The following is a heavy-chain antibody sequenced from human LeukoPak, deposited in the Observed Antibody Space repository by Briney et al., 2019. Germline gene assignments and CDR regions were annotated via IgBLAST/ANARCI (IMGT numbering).Heavy chain of an antibody. CDR3: ATRGYDSSGYYYDQNLLAS. Sequence: PGGSLRLSCAASGFTFTHYGMHWVRQAPGKGLEWVAVISYDGSNKYYADSVKGRFTISRDNSKNTLYLQMNSLRAEDTAVYYCATRGYDSSGYYYDQNLLASWGQGTMVTVSS. CDR1: GFTFTHYG. CDR2: ISYDGSNK. V-gene: IGHV3-30*03. J-gene: IGHJ3*01. D-gene: IGHD3-22*01.